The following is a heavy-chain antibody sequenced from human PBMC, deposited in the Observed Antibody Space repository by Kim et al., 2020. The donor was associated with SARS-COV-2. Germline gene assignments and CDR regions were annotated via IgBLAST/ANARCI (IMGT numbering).Heavy chain of an antibody. Sequence: GGSLRLSCAASGFTFSSYAMHWVRQAPGKGLEYVSAISSNGGSTYYANSVKGRFTISRDNSKNTLYLQMGSLRAEDMAVYYCARDSGFVGAFDIWGQGT. CDR1: GFTFSSYA. CDR3: ARDSGFVGAFDI. J-gene: IGHJ3*02. CDR2: ISSNGGST. V-gene: IGHV3-64*01. D-gene: IGHD6-25*01.